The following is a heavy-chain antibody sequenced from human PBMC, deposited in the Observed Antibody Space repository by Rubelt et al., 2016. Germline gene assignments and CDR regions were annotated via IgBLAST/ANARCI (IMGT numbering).Heavy chain of an antibody. V-gene: IGHV3-30*04. CDR3: ARVGTALP. J-gene: IGHJ5*02. CDR2: ISYDGSEK. D-gene: IGHD1-1*01. CDR1: GFTFSSYA. Sequence: VQLVESGGGLVQPGGSLRLSCAASGFTFSSYAMHWVRQAPGKGLEWVAVISYDGSEKCYADSVKGRLTTARDNSKSTLYLQMNSLRAEDTAVYYCARVGTALPWGQGTLVTVSS.